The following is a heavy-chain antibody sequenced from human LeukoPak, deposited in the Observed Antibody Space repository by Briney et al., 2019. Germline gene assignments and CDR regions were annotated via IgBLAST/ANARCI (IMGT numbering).Heavy chain of an antibody. D-gene: IGHD1-26*01. Sequence: ASVKVSCKASGYTLTSYDISWVRQATGQGLEWMGWMNPNSGNTGYAQKFQGRVTMTRNTSISTAYMELSSLRSEDTAVYYCARRRRVVGAKNWFDPWGQGTLVTVSS. CDR3: ARRRRVVGAKNWFDP. CDR1: GYTLTSYD. J-gene: IGHJ5*02. V-gene: IGHV1-8*01. CDR2: MNPNSGNT.